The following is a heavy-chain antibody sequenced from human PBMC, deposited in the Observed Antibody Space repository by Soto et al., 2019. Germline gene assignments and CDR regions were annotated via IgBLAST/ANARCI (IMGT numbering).Heavy chain of an antibody. CDR3: ARDAKSRPQQLVRMAAFDY. CDR1: GFTFSSYA. V-gene: IGHV3-30-3*01. CDR2: ISYDGSNK. D-gene: IGHD6-13*01. Sequence: QVQLVESGGGVVQPGRSLRLSCAASGFTFSSYAMHWVRQAPGKGLEWVAVISYDGSNKYYADSVKGRFTISRDNSKNTLYLQMNSLRAEDTAVYYCARDAKSRPQQLVRMAAFDYWGQGTLVTVSS. J-gene: IGHJ4*02.